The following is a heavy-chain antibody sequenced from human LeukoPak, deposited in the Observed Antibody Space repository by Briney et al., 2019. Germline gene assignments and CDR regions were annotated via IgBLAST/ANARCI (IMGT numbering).Heavy chain of an antibody. CDR3: ARGNYDILTGPRRTDAFDI. Sequence: ASVKVSCKVSGYTLTELSMHWVRQAPGKGLEWMGGFDPEDGETIYAQKFQGRVTMTEDTSTDTAYMELRSLRSDDTAMYYCARGNYDILTGPRRTDAFDIWGQGTMVTVSS. J-gene: IGHJ3*02. D-gene: IGHD3-9*01. V-gene: IGHV1-24*01. CDR1: GYTLTELS. CDR2: FDPEDGET.